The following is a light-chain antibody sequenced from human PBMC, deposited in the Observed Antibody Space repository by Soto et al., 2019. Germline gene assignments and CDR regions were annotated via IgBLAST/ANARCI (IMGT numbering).Light chain of an antibody. CDR1: HSVSSY. V-gene: IGKV3-11*01. J-gene: IGKJ5*01. Sequence: EIVLTQSPSTLSVSTWERSTLACMASHSVSSYLAWYQQKPGQAPRLLIDDASNMATGIPARFSGSGSGTDFTLTISSLAPEDFAVYYCQQRSNWPITFGQGTRLEIK. CDR2: DAS. CDR3: QQRSNWPIT.